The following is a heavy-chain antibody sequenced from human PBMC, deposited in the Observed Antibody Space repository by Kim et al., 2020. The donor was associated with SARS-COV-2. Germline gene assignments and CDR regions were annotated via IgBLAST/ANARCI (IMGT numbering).Heavy chain of an antibody. CDR1: GFSLRTYD. CDR2: VAFDGKKP. D-gene: IGHD2-21*01. V-gene: IGHV3-30*03. CDR3: ARGRYCSGGDCYSYTWFDP. J-gene: IGHJ5*02. Sequence: GGSLRLSCEASGFSLRTYDMHWVRQAPGKGLDWVAGVAFDGKKPDYSDSAKSRFSISRDNSKNMLYLQMDNLRSEDTAVYYCARGRYCSGGDCYSYTWFDPWGQGTLVIVSS.